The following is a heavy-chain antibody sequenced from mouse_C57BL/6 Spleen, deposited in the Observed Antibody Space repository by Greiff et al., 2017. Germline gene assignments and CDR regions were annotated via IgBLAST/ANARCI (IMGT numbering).Heavy chain of an antibody. V-gene: IGHV5-15*01. CDR2: ISNLAYSI. J-gene: IGHJ4*01. D-gene: IGHD1-1*01. CDR3: ARDYYGSSYVGYYAMDY. CDR1: GFTFSDYG. Sequence: EVKVVESGGGLVQPGGSLKLSCAASGFTFSDYGMAWVRQAPRKGPEWVAFISNLAYSIYYADTVTGRFTISRENAKNTLYLEMSSLRSEDTAMYYCARDYYGSSYVGYYAMDYWGQGTSVTVSS.